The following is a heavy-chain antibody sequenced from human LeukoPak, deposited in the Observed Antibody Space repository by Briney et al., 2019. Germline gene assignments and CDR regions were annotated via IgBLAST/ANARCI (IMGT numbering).Heavy chain of an antibody. J-gene: IGHJ5*02. CDR2: IYTSGST. Sequence: SETLSLTCTVSGGSISSGSYYWSWIRQPAGKGLEWIGRIYTSGSTNYNPSLKSRVTISVDTSKNQFSLKLSSVTAADTAVYYCAKSSSGDYDTGANWFDPWGQGTLVTVSS. V-gene: IGHV4-61*02. D-gene: IGHD4-17*01. CDR1: GGSISSGSYY. CDR3: AKSSSGDYDTGANWFDP.